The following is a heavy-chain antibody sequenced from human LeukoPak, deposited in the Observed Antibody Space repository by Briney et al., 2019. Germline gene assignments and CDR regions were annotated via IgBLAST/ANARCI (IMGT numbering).Heavy chain of an antibody. D-gene: IGHD6-6*01. CDR3: ARARPGSRSFDY. V-gene: IGHV3-48*03. CDR1: GFTFSSYE. J-gene: IGHJ4*02. CDR2: ISSSGAII. Sequence: PGGSLRLSCAASGFTFSSYEMNWVRQGPGKGLEWVSHISSSGAIIYYADSVRGRFTSSRDNAKNSLYLQMNSLRAEDTAVYYCARARPGSRSFDYWGQGTLVTVSS.